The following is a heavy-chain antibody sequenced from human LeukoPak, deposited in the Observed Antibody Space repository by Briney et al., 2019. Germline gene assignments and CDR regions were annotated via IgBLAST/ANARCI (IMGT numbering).Heavy chain of an antibody. CDR1: GFTFSSYA. CDR2: ISGSGGST. J-gene: IGHJ4*02. D-gene: IGHD1-26*01. CDR3: VRDGQSGSSREDDY. V-gene: IGHV3-23*01. Sequence: GGSLRLSCAASGFTFSSYAMSWVRQAPGKGLEWVSAISGSGGSTYYADSVKGRFTISRDNAKNSMYLRMDRLRAEDTAVYYCVRDGQSGSSREDDYWGQGTRVTVSS.